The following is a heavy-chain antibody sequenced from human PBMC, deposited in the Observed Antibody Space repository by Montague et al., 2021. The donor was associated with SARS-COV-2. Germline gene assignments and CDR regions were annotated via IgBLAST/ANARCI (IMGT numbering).Heavy chain of an antibody. J-gene: IGHJ3*02. CDR3: ARVPRNYDFCSGFYDAFDI. CDR2: IYYSGST. V-gene: IGHV4-59*01. CDR1: GGSISSYY. D-gene: IGHD3-3*01. Sequence: SETLSLTCTVSGGSISSYYWSWIRQPPGKGLEWIGYIYYSGSTNYNPSLKSRVTISVDTSKNQFSLKLSSVTAADAAVYYCARVPRNYDFCSGFYDAFDIWGQGTMVTVSS.